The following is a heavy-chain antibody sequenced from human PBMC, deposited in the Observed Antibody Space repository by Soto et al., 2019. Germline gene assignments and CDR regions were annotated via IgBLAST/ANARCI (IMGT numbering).Heavy chain of an antibody. D-gene: IGHD1-26*01. CDR3: AKAVGDY. CDR1: GFIASNYA. V-gene: IGHV3-23*01. CDR2: FSGSGGAT. J-gene: IGHJ4*02. Sequence: GSLRLSCAASGFIASNYAMSWVRQALGKGLEWVSGFSGSGGATFYADSVKGRFTISRDSSKNTIYLQMDRLRADDTAVYYCAKAVGDYWGRGTLVTVSS.